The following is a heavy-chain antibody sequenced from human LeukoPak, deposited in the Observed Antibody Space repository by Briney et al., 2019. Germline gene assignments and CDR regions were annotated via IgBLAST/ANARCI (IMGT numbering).Heavy chain of an antibody. CDR2: IIPIFGTA. Sequence: ASVKVSCKASGGTYSSYAISWVRQAPGQGLDWMGRIIPIFGTANYAQKFQGRVTITTDESTSTAYMELSSLRSEDTAVYYCAACSGGSCYVDHWGQGTLVTVYS. CDR3: AACSGGSCYVDH. D-gene: IGHD2-15*01. J-gene: IGHJ4*02. CDR1: GGTYSSYA. V-gene: IGHV1-69*05.